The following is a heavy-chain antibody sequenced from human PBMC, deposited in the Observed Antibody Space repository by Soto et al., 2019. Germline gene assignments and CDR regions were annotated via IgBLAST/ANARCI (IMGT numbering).Heavy chain of an antibody. D-gene: IGHD5-18*01. Sequence: SLRLNREPSGFTFSSYSINCVRQAPGKGLEWVSYISSSSSTIYYADSVKGRFTISRDNAKNSLYLQMNSLRAEDTAVYYCARDYSSYGPFDYWGQGTLVTVSS. J-gene: IGHJ4*02. CDR2: ISSSSSTI. CDR1: GFTFSSYS. V-gene: IGHV3-48*01. CDR3: ARDYSSYGPFDY.